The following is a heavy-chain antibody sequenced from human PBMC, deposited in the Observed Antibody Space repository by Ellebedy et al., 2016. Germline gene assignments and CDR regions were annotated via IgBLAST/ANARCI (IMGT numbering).Heavy chain of an antibody. CDR3: ARSSNDPNYKYAFDN. Sequence: GGSLRLSCAASGFTFSSYGMHWVRQAPGKGLEWVAVISYDGSNKYYADSVKGRFTISRDNSKNTLYLQMNSLRAEDTAVYYCARSSNDPNYKYAFDNWGQGTMVTVSS. CDR2: ISYDGSNK. J-gene: IGHJ3*02. D-gene: IGHD3-10*01. V-gene: IGHV3-30*03. CDR1: GFTFSSYG.